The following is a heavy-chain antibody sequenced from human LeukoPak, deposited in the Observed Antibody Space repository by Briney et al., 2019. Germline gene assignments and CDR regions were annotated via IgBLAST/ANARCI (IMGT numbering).Heavy chain of an antibody. Sequence: SETLSLTCTVSGGSISSSSYYWGWIRQPPGKGLEWIGSIYYSGSTYYNPSLKSRVTISVDTSKNQFSLKLSSVTAADTAVYYCARDLGDYSNYDTNWFDPWGQGTLVTVSS. CDR1: GGSISSSSYY. V-gene: IGHV4-39*07. CDR2: IYYSGST. CDR3: ARDLGDYSNYDTNWFDP. D-gene: IGHD4-11*01. J-gene: IGHJ5*02.